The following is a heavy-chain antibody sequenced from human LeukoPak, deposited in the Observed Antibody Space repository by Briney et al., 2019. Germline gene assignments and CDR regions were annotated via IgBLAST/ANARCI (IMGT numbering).Heavy chain of an antibody. CDR3: ARDYDSSGWSAFDI. D-gene: IGHD3-22*01. Sequence: ASVKVSCKASGYTFTSYGISWVRQAPGRGLEWMGWISAYNGNTDYAQKLQGRVTMTTDTSTSTAYMELRSLRSDDTAVYYCARDYDSSGWSAFDIWGQGTMVTVSS. CDR2: ISAYNGNT. J-gene: IGHJ3*02. CDR1: GYTFTSYG. V-gene: IGHV1-18*01.